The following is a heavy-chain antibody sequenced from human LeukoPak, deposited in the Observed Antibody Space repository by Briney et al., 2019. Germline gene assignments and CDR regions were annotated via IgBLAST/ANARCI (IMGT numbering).Heavy chain of an antibody. CDR3: AKYPSYGSGSSGYFDY. J-gene: IGHJ4*02. Sequence: GGSLRLSCAASGFTFSNYALHWVRQAPGKALEWVAIISYDGSNKYYADSVKGRFTISRDNSKNTLYLQMNSLRAEDTAVYYCAKYPSYGSGSSGYFDYWGQGTLVTVSS. CDR2: ISYDGSNK. V-gene: IGHV3-30*04. CDR1: GFTFSNYA. D-gene: IGHD3-10*01.